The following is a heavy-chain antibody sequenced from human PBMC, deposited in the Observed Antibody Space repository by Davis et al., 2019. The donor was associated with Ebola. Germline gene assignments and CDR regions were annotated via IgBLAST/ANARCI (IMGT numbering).Heavy chain of an antibody. D-gene: IGHD3-3*01. CDR1: GGSISSYY. Sequence: MPSETLSLTCTVSGGSISSYYWSWIRQPPGKGLEWIGYIYYSGSTNYNPSLKSRVTISVDTSKNQFSLKLSSVTAADTAVYYCARTDFWSGYYTTYYFDYWGQGTLVTVSS. CDR2: IYYSGST. CDR3: ARTDFWSGYYTTYYFDY. V-gene: IGHV4-59*01. J-gene: IGHJ4*02.